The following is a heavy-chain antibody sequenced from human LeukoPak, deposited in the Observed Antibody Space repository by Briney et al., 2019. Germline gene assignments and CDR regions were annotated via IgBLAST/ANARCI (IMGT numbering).Heavy chain of an antibody. CDR3: ARQRGQTTVTTGVHFDY. J-gene: IGHJ4*02. Sequence: SETLSLTCTVSGGSISNYYWSWIRQPPGKGLEWIGYIYYSGSTNYNPSLKSRVTISVDTSKNQFSLKLSSVTAADTAVYYCARQRGQTTVTTGVHFDYWGQGTLVTVSS. V-gene: IGHV4-59*01. D-gene: IGHD4-17*01. CDR2: IYYSGST. CDR1: GGSISNYY.